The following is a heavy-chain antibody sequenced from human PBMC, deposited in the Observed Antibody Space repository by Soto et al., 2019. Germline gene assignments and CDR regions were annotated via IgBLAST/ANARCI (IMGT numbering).Heavy chain of an antibody. J-gene: IGHJ6*02. CDR3: ASGRDSSRDWHCYYGMDV. CDR1: GYSFTSYW. Sequence: EVQLVQSGAEVKKPGESLKISCKGSGYSFTSYWIGWVRQMPGKGLEWMGIIYPGDSDTRYSPSFQGQVTISADKSISTAYLQWSSLKASDTAMYYCASGRDSSRDWHCYYGMDVWGQGTTVTVSS. CDR2: IYPGDSDT. V-gene: IGHV5-51*03. D-gene: IGHD3-22*01.